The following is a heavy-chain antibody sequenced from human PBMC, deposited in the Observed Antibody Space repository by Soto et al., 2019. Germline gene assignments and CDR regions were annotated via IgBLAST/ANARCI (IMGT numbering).Heavy chain of an antibody. CDR2: IIPIFGTA. CDR3: ARGANSGWYRLHFDY. D-gene: IGHD6-19*01. Sequence: ASVKVSCKASRGTFSSYAISWVRQAPGQGLEWMGGIIPIFGTANYAQKFQGRVTITADESTSTAYMELSSLRSEDTAVYYCARGANSGWYRLHFDYWGQGTLVTVSS. J-gene: IGHJ4*02. CDR1: RGTFSSYA. V-gene: IGHV1-69*13.